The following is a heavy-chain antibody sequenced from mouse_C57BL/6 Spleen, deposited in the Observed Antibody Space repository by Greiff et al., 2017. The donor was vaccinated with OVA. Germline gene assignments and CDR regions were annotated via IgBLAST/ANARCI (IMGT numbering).Heavy chain of an antibody. CDR3: ARGETGDFDY. J-gene: IGHJ2*01. Sequence: QVQLQQPGAELVRPGSSVKLSCKASGYTFTSYWMHWVKQRPIQGLEWIGNIDPSDSETHYNQKFKDKATLTVDKSSSTAYMQLSSLTSEESAVYYCARGETGDFDYWGQGTTLTVSS. D-gene: IGHD4-1*01. CDR2: IDPSDSET. V-gene: IGHV1-52*01. CDR1: GYTFTSYW.